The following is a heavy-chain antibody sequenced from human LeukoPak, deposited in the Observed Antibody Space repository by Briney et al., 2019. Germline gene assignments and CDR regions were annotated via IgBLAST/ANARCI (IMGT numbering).Heavy chain of an antibody. Sequence: ASVKVSCKASGYTFTGYYMHWVRQAPGQGLEWMGWNNPNSGGTNYAQKFQGRVTMTRDTSISTAYMELSRLRSDDTAVYYCARDNVPAQLYYYYYGMDVWGQGTTVTVSS. J-gene: IGHJ6*02. CDR3: ARDNVPAQLYYYYYGMDV. CDR1: GYTFTGYY. D-gene: IGHD2-2*01. CDR2: NNPNSGGT. V-gene: IGHV1-2*02.